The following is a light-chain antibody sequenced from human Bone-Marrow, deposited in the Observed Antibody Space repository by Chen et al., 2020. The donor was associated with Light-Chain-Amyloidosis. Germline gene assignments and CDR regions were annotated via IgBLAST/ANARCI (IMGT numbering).Light chain of an antibody. CDR3: QRSCRIPYT. CDR1: PDISTY. CDR2: AAY. V-gene: IGKV1-39*01. Sequence: DIQLTQSPSSLSSSVGDRVTITCRAGPDISTYVNWYEQKLGKAPKLLKYAAYSLQSGVPSRFSGSGAGTDFTVTIASVQPEDFETYYCQRSCRIPYTFGQGTKLQIK. J-gene: IGKJ2*01.